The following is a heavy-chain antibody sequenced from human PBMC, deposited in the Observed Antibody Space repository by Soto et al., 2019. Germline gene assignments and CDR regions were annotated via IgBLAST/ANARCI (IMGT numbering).Heavy chain of an antibody. V-gene: IGHV3-23*01. CDR2: ISGSGGST. J-gene: IGHJ6*02. Sequence: GGSLRLSCAASGFTFSSYAISWVRQAPGKGLEWVSAISGSGGSTYYADSVKGRFTISRDNSKNTLYLQMNSLTAEDTAVYYCAKEGESTVTREDYYGMDVSAQGTTVTVSS. D-gene: IGHD1-1*01. CDR3: AKEGESTVTREDYYGMDV. CDR1: GFTFSSYA.